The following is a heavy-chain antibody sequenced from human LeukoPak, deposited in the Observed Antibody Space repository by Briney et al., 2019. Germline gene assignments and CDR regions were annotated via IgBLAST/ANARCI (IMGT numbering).Heavy chain of an antibody. D-gene: IGHD3-10*01. V-gene: IGHV4-59*13. CDR2: VYYSGST. CDR3: ARSELLWFGGVNSGFDY. Sequence: SETLSLTCTVSGGSISSYYWSWIRQPPGKGLEWIGYVYYSGSTNYNPSLKSRVTISVDTSKNQFSLKLSSVTAADTAVYYCARSELLWFGGVNSGFDYWGQGSLVTVSS. J-gene: IGHJ4*02. CDR1: GGSISSYY.